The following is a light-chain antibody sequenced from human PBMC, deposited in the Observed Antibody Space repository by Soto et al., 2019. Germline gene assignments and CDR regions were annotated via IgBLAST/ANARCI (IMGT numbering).Light chain of an antibody. CDR3: HQRQSWPRT. Sequence: EIVMTQSPATLSVSPGERAILSFRASQSVSINLAWYQHRPGQAPRLLIYQTSIRAAGIPARFSASGSGTDFTLTISDVQPEDFALYYCHQRQSWPRTFGQGTKVDIK. CDR1: QSVSIN. J-gene: IGKJ1*01. CDR2: QTS. V-gene: IGKV3D-15*03.